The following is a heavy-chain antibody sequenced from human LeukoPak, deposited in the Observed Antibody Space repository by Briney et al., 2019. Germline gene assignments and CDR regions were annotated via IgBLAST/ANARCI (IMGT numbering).Heavy chain of an antibody. CDR2: ISGDGVST. CDR1: GLPIADFA. J-gene: IGHJ4*02. Sequence: GGSLRLSCVASGLPIADFAMHWVRQAPGKGLEWVSLISGDGVSTFYADSVKGRFSISRDNSKNSLYLEMTSLRTEDAAMYYCAKESGKFDYWGQGTLVHVSS. V-gene: IGHV3-43*02. CDR3: AKESGKFDY.